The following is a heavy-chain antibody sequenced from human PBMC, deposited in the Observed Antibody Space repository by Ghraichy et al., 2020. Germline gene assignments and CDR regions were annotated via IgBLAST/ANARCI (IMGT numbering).Heavy chain of an antibody. Sequence: GGSLRLSCAASGFTFSSYGMHWVRQAPGKGLEWVVLIWYDGSNKYYTDSVKGRFTISRDNSKNTLYLQMNSLRAEDTAVYYCARDRRVAVDRDAFDIWGQGTMVTVSS. D-gene: IGHD5-12*01. CDR3: ARDRRVAVDRDAFDI. V-gene: IGHV3-33*01. CDR1: GFTFSSYG. J-gene: IGHJ3*02. CDR2: IWYDGSNK.